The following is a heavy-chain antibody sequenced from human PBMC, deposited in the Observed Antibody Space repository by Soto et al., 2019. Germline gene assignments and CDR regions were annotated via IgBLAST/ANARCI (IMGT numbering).Heavy chain of an antibody. J-gene: IGHJ6*02. V-gene: IGHV4-31*03. CDR2: IYYSGST. CDR3: ARGTIVVVPAAIIV. D-gene: IGHD2-2*02. CDR1: GGSISSGGYY. Sequence: SETLSLTCTVSGGSISSGGYYWSWIRQHPGKGLEWIGYIYYSGSTYYNPSLKSRVTISVDTSKNQFSLKLSSVTAADTAVYYCARGTIVVVPAAIIVWGQGTTVTVSS.